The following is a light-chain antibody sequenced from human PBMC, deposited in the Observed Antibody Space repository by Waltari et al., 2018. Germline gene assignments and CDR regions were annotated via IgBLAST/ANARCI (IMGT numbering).Light chain of an antibody. Sequence: DIVMTQSPDSLAVSLGERATINCKSSQSVLYSANNKNFLAWYQQKPGQPPKLRIYWASFRASGVPERFSGSASGTDFTLTISTLQAEDVAVYYCHQYYSTPDTFGQGTHLEIK. CDR3: HQYYSTPDT. J-gene: IGKJ2*01. CDR2: WAS. CDR1: QSVLYSANNKNF. V-gene: IGKV4-1*01.